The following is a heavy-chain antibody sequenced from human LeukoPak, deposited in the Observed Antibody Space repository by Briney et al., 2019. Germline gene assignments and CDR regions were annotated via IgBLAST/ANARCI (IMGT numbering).Heavy chain of an antibody. V-gene: IGHV4-4*07. Sequence: KPSETLSLTCTVSGYSISSGYYWSWIRQPAGKGLEWIGRIYTSGSTNYNPSLKSRVTMSVDTSKNQFSPKLSSVTAADTAVYYCARLKLLWFGELPRSDAFDIWGQGTMVTVSS. CDR3: ARLKLLWFGELPRSDAFDI. J-gene: IGHJ3*02. D-gene: IGHD3-10*01. CDR2: IYTSGST. CDR1: GYSISSGYY.